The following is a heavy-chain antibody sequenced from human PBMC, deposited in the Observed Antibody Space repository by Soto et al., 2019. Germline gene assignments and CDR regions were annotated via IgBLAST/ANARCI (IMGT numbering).Heavy chain of an antibody. CDR1: GGSISSYY. CDR3: ASSIGARGVAAVDI. J-gene: IGHJ3*02. CDR2: IYYSGST. V-gene: IGHV4-59*01. D-gene: IGHD2-15*01. Sequence: PSETLSLTSTDSGGSISSYYWSWIRQPPGKGLEWIGYIYYSGSTNYNPSLKSRVTISDDTTNNQFSLTLSSVIAADTAVYYSASSIGARGVAAVDIWGQGTTVTVAS.